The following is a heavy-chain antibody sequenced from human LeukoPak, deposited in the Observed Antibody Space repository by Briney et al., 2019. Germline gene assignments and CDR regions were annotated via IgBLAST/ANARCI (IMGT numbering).Heavy chain of an antibody. CDR3: AKDDRWLQFCC. V-gene: IGHV3-23*01. Sequence: GGSLRLSYAASGFTFSSYAMSWVRQAPGKGLEWVSSISSSSSYIYYADSVRGRFTISRDNSRNTLYLQMNSLRAEDTAVYYCAKDDRWLQFCCWGQGTLVTVSA. J-gene: IGHJ4*02. CDR1: GFTFSSYA. D-gene: IGHD5-24*01. CDR2: ISSSSSYI.